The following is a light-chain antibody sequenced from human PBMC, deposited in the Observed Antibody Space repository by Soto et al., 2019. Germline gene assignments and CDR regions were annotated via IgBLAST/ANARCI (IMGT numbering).Light chain of an antibody. V-gene: IGKV3-15*01. CDR1: QSAISN. Sequence: EIVMTQSPATLSVSPGERVTLSCRASQSAISNLAWYQQKPGQTPRLLIYDASTRATDIPARFSGSGSGTDFTLTISSLLSEDFAVYYCQQRSDWPWTFGQGTKVDIK. CDR3: QQRSDWPWT. CDR2: DAS. J-gene: IGKJ1*01.